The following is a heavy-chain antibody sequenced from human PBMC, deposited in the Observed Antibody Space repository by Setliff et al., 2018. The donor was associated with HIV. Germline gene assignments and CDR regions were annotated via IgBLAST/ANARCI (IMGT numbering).Heavy chain of an antibody. CDR2: ISGSGTYT. CDR1: GFTFTSHS. J-gene: IGHJ4*02. Sequence: PGGSLRLSCVTSGFTFTSHSMNWVRLRPGKGLEWVASISGSGTYTHYADSVRGRFTVSRDNAKNSLYLQMNSLRAEDMAIYYCTRDPVGAVLSYFDYWGQGSLVTVSS. D-gene: IGHD1-26*01. CDR3: TRDPVGAVLSYFDY. V-gene: IGHV3-21*01.